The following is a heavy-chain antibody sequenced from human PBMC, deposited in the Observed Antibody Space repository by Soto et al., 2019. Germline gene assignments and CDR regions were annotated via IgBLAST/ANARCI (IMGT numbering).Heavy chain of an antibody. CDR3: ARGDYGSGSYYNVDV. Sequence: PGGSLRLSCAASGFTFSSYGMHWVRQAPGKGLEWVAVIWYDGSNKYYADSVKGRFTISRDNSKNTLYLQMNSLRAEDTAVYYCARGDYGSGSYYNVDVWGQGTRVTVSS. V-gene: IGHV3-33*01. D-gene: IGHD3-10*01. CDR2: IWYDGSNK. J-gene: IGHJ6*02. CDR1: GFTFSSYG.